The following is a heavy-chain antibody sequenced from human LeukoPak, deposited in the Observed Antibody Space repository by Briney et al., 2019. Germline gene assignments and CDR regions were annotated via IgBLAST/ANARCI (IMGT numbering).Heavy chain of an antibody. CDR2: ISSTSTYI. V-gene: IGHV3-21*04. J-gene: IGHJ4*02. Sequence: PGGSLRLSCAASGFTFSTYSMNWVRQVPGRGLEWVSSISSTSTYIYYADSVKGRVTISRDNAKNSLYLQMNNLRAEDTAVYYCANIGYFDWLRYWGQGTLVTVSS. CDR3: ANIGYFDWLRY. D-gene: IGHD3-9*01. CDR1: GFTFSTYS.